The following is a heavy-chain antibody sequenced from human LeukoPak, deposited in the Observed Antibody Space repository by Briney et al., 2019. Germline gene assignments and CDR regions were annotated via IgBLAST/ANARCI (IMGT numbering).Heavy chain of an antibody. V-gene: IGHV4-59*08. CDR2: IYYSGST. J-gene: IGHJ6*02. Sequence: SETLSLTCTVSVGSISSYYWSWIRQPPGKGLDWIGYIYYSGSTNYSPSTKNPVTISVQTTKNQLSLKLSSVTAADTAVYYCARHLGTSAYSYGMDVWGQGTTVTVSS. CDR1: VGSISSYY. CDR3: ARHLGTSAYSYGMDV.